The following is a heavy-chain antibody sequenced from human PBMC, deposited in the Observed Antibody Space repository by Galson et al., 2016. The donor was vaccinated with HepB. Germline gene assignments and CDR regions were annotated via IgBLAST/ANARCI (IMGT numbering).Heavy chain of an antibody. CDR1: GFTFSAST. CDR3: ARGLDS. CDR2: INAPSDAI. V-gene: IGHV3-48*02. D-gene: IGHD2-21*01. Sequence: SLRLSCAASGFTFSASTMNWVRRTPEEGLEWVSYINAPSDAIYYADSVKGQFTISRDNAKNSLYLQMNSLRDEDTALYYCARGLDSWGRGTMVTVSS. J-gene: IGHJ3*01.